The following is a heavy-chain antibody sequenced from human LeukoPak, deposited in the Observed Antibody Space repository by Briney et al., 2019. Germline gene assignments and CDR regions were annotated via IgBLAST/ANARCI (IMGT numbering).Heavy chain of an antibody. CDR1: GGSISSGGYY. Sequence: SQTLSLTCTVSGGSISSGGYYCSWIRQPPGKGLEWIGYIYHSGSTYYNPSLKSRVTISVDRSKNQFSLKLSSVTAADTAVYYCARDGSYYGVDYWGQGTLVTVSS. CDR3: ARDGSYYGVDY. D-gene: IGHD1-26*01. V-gene: IGHV4-30-2*01. J-gene: IGHJ4*02. CDR2: IYHSGST.